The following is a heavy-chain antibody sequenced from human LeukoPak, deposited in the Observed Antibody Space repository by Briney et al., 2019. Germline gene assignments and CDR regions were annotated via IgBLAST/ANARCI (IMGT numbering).Heavy chain of an antibody. J-gene: IGHJ4*02. V-gene: IGHV1-2*06. CDR3: ARVYDILTGYYGFDY. D-gene: IGHD3-9*01. Sequence: ASVKVSCKASGYTFTGYYMHWVRQAPGQGLEWMGRINPNSGGTNYAQKFQGRFTMTRDTSISTAYMELSRLRSDDTAVYYCARVYDILTGYYGFDYWGQGTLVTVSS. CDR2: INPNSGGT. CDR1: GYTFTGYY.